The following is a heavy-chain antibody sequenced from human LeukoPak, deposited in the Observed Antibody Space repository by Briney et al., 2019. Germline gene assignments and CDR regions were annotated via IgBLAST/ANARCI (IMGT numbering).Heavy chain of an antibody. V-gene: IGHV1-2*02. J-gene: IGHJ3*02. CDR2: INPNRGGT. CDR3: ARDEYLVVPAAIQVGAFDI. Sequence: ASVKVSCKASGYTFTGYYMHWVRQAPGQGLEWMGWINPNRGGTNYAQKFHGRVTMTRDTSISTAYMELSRLRSDDTAVYYCARDEYLVVPAAIQVGAFDIWGQGTMVTVSS. CDR1: GYTFTGYY. D-gene: IGHD2-2*02.